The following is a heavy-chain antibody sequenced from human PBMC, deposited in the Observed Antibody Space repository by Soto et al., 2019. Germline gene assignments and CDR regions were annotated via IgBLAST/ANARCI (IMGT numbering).Heavy chain of an antibody. CDR2: TYYRSKWYN. CDR3: ARAWGFSSGWYGSFSY. D-gene: IGHD6-19*01. Sequence: SQTLSLTCAISGDSVSSNRAAWNWIRQSPSRGLEWLGRTYYRSKWYNDYAVSVKSRITINPDTSKNQFSLQLNSVTPEDTAVYFCARAWGFSSGWYGSFSYWGQGTLVTVSS. CDR1: GDSVSSNRAA. J-gene: IGHJ4*02. V-gene: IGHV6-1*01.